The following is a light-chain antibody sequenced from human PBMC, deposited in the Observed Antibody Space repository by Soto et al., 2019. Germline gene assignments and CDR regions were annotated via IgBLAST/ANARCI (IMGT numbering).Light chain of an antibody. CDR3: QQYNTYWT. Sequence: DIQMTQFPSALSASVGDRVTITCRASQNVNNWFAWYQHKPGKAPQLLIYDASVLETGVPSRFSGSGSGTEFTLAISGLQSADLATYYCQQYNTYWTFGPGTKVDIK. V-gene: IGKV1-5*01. CDR2: DAS. CDR1: QNVNNW. J-gene: IGKJ1*01.